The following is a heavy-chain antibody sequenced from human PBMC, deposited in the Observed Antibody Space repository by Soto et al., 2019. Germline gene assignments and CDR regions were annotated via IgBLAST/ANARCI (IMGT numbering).Heavy chain of an antibody. V-gene: IGHV3-53*01. CDR3: EGRVGATNYGMDV. J-gene: IGHJ6*02. D-gene: IGHD1-26*01. Sequence: PGGSLRLSCAASEFTVSSNYMNWVRQAPGKGLECVSTIYSGGSTYYADSVKGRFTISRDNSKNTLYLQMNNLRAEDTAVYYCEGRVGATNYGMDVWGQGTMVTASS. CDR2: IYSGGST. CDR1: EFTVSSNY.